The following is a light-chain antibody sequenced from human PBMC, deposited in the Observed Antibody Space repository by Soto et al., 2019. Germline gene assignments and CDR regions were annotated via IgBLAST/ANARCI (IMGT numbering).Light chain of an antibody. CDR2: DAS. V-gene: IGKV3-11*01. J-gene: IGKJ5*01. Sequence: EIVLTQSPATLSLSPGERATLSCRASQSVLTYLGWYQQKPGQAPRLLIYDASNRAAGIPDRFSGSGSGTDFTPTISSLEPEDCAIYYCQQRSNLVSFGQGTRLDIK. CDR3: QQRSNLVS. CDR1: QSVLTY.